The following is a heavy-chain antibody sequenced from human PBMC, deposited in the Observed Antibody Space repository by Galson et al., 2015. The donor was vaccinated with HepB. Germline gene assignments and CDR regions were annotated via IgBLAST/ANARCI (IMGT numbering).Heavy chain of an antibody. J-gene: IGHJ6*03. CDR3: AKEAVLMVYATTRYYYYYYMDV. Sequence: LRLSCAASGFTFSSYGMHWVRQAPGKGLEWVAVISYDGSNKYYADSVKGRFTISRDNSKNTLYLQMNSLRAEDTAVYYCAKEAVLMVYATTRYYYYYYMDVWGKGTTVTVSS. CDR2: ISYDGSNK. D-gene: IGHD2-8*01. CDR1: GFTFSSYG. V-gene: IGHV3-30*18.